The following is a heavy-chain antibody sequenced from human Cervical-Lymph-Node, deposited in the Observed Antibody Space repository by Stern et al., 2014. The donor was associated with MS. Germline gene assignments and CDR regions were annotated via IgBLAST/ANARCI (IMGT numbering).Heavy chain of an antibody. V-gene: IGHV5-51*01. Sequence: VQLLQSGPEVKRPGESLKISCQASGYTFTSYWIGWVRQRPGKGLEWIAIVFPGGSDIRYSPSFQGQVPIPADKSSSTASLQWNTLKASDTAIYYCARQRYFDYWGQGTLVTVSS. CDR3: ARQRYFDY. J-gene: IGHJ4*02. CDR1: GYTFTSYW. CDR2: VFPGGSDI.